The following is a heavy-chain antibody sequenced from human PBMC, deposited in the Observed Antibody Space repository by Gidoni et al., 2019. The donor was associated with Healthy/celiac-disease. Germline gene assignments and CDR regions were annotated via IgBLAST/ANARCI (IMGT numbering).Heavy chain of an antibody. Sequence: QVQRQESGPGLAKPSGTLSLTCAVAGGSSSSCNWRSWVRQPPGKGLEWIGEIYHSGSTHYNPSLKSRVTISVDKSKNQFSLKLSSVTAADTAVYYCARGGTDYGDYGDYWGQGTLVTVSS. V-gene: IGHV4-4*02. CDR3: ARGGTDYGDYGDY. CDR1: GGSSSSCNW. D-gene: IGHD4-17*01. CDR2: IYHSGST. J-gene: IGHJ4*02.